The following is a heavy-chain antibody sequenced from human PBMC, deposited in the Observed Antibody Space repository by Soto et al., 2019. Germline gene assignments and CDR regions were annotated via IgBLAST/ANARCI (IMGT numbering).Heavy chain of an antibody. CDR3: ARIPPYCSSTSCYYYYYMDV. CDR1: GGSISSGGYY. Sequence: SETLSLTCTVSGGSISSGGYYWSWIRQPPGKGLEWIGYIYYSGSTNYNPSLKSRVTISVDTSKNQFSLKLSSVTAADTAVYYCARIPPYCSSTSCYYYYYMDVWGKGTTVTVSS. CDR2: IYYSGST. D-gene: IGHD2-2*01. J-gene: IGHJ6*03. V-gene: IGHV4-61*08.